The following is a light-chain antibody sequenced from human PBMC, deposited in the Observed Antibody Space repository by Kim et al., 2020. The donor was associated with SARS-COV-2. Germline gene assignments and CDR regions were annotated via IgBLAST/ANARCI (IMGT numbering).Light chain of an antibody. CDR1: QDISNY. V-gene: IGKV1-33*01. J-gene: IGKJ4*01. Sequence: IQMTQSPSSLSASIGDRVTITCQASQDISNYLTWHQQKPGKAPKVLIYDASTLETGVPSRFSGGGSGTDFTFTIASLQPEDVATYYCQQYDNLPLTFGVGTKVDIK. CDR2: DAS. CDR3: QQYDNLPLT.